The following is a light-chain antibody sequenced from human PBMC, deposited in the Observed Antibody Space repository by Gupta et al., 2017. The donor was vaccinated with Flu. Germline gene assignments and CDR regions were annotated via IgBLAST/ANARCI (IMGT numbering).Light chain of an antibody. Sequence: DIQMTQSPSSLSAAVGDRVTITCRASQSISSYLNWYEQKPGKAPKILIYAASSLQSGVPSRFSGSGSGTDFTLTISSLQPEDSATYYCQQSYRTPLVTFGPGTKVDIK. CDR1: QSISSY. CDR3: QQSYRTPLVT. V-gene: IGKV1-39*01. J-gene: IGKJ3*01. CDR2: AAS.